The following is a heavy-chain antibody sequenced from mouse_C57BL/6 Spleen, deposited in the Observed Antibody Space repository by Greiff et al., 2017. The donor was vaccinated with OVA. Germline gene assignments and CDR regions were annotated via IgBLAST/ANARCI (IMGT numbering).Heavy chain of an antibody. CDR2: SRNKANDYTT. V-gene: IGHV7-1*01. CDR1: GFTFSDFY. CDR3: ARDGGDYYGSRFAY. Sequence: EVKLVESGGGLVQSGRSLRLSCATSGFTFSDFYMEWVRQAPGKGLEWIAASRNKANDYTTEYSASVKGRFIVSRDTSQSILYLQMNALRAEDTAIYYCARDGGDYYGSRFAYWGQGTLVTVSA. D-gene: IGHD1-1*01. J-gene: IGHJ3*01.